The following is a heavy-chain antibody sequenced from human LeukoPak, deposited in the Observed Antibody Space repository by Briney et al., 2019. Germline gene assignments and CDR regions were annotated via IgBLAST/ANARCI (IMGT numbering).Heavy chain of an antibody. V-gene: IGHV3-33*01. CDR1: GFTFSSYG. D-gene: IGHD6-19*01. CDR3: ARDQAVAGLFDY. CDR2: IRYDGSNK. J-gene: IGHJ4*02. Sequence: GRSLRLSCAASGFTFSSYGMHWVRQAPGKGLEWVAVIRYDGSNKYYADSVKGRFTISRDNSKNTLYLQMNSLRAEGTAVYYCARDQAVAGLFDYWGQGTQVTVSS.